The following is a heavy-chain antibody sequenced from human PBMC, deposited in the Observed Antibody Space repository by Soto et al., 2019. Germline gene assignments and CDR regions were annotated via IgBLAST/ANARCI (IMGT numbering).Heavy chain of an antibody. CDR3: ARDAAEYYFDY. V-gene: IGHV4-31*03. J-gene: IGHJ4*02. CDR1: GGSISSGGQY. CDR2: IYDSGST. D-gene: IGHD6-25*01. Sequence: QVQLKESGPGLVKPSQTLSLTCTVSGGSISSGGQYWSWIRQHPGKGLEWIGYIYDSGSTYYNPSXRXXVTMSVDPSKKQFSLKLRSVTAADSAVYYCARDAAEYYFDYWGQGTLVTVSS.